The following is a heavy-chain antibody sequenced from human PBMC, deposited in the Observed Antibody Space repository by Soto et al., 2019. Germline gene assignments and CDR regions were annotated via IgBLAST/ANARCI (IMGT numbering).Heavy chain of an antibody. CDR2: ISGSGGST. D-gene: IGHD4-4*01. CDR3: AKRGIEVGWVAYSNQALDY. V-gene: IGHV3-23*01. J-gene: IGHJ4*02. Sequence: PGGSLRLSCAASGFTFSNYAVTWVRQAPGKGLEWVSTISGSGGSTYYADSVKGRFTISRDNSKNTLYLQMNSLRAEDTAVYYCAKRGIEVGWVAYSNQALDYWGQGTLVTAPQ. CDR1: GFTFSNYA.